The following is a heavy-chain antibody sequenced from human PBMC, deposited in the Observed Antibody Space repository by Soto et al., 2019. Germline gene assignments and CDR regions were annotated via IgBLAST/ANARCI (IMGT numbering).Heavy chain of an antibody. CDR3: TSSRGDYRSFDY. D-gene: IGHD4-17*01. V-gene: IGHV3-72*01. Sequence: GGSLRLSCAASGFTLSDHYMDWVRQAPGKGLEWVGRTRNKVNSYTTEYAASVKGRFTISRDDSRNSMSLEMNSLKSEDTAVYFCTSSRGDYRSFDYWGQGTLVTVSS. CDR2: TRNKVNSYTT. CDR1: GFTLSDHY. J-gene: IGHJ4*02.